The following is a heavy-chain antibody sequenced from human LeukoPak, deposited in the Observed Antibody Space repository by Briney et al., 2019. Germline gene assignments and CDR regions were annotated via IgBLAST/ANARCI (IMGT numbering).Heavy chain of an antibody. Sequence: GASVKVSCKASGYTFTCYYMHWVRQAPGQGLEWMGWINPNSGGTNYAQKFQGWVTMTRDTSISTAYMELSRLRSDDTAVYYCARGRSDILTGYPGDFDYWGQGTLVTVSS. D-gene: IGHD3-9*01. CDR3: ARGRSDILTGYPGDFDY. J-gene: IGHJ4*02. V-gene: IGHV1-2*04. CDR2: INPNSGGT. CDR1: GYTFTCYY.